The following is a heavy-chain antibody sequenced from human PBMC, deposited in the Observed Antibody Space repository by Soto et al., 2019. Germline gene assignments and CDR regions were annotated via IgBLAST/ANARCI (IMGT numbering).Heavy chain of an antibody. D-gene: IGHD3-22*01. CDR1: GYTFTSYG. CDR2: ISAYNGNT. V-gene: IGHV1-18*01. Sequence: ASVKVSCKASGYTFTSYGISWVRQAPGQGLEWMGWISAYNGNTNYAQKLQGRVTMTTDTSTSTAYMELRSLRSDDTAVYYCASFRYYYDSSGLDAFDIRGQGTMVTVSS. J-gene: IGHJ3*02. CDR3: ASFRYYYDSSGLDAFDI.